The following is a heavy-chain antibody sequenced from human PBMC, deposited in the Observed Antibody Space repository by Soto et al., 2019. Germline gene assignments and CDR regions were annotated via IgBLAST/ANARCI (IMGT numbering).Heavy chain of an antibody. CDR1: GDSVSSNSAA. CDR3: TRTRGTSGWDDYYYCGMDV. CDR2: TYYRSKWYN. Sequence: SQTLSLTCAISGDSVSSNSAAWNWIRQSPSRGLEWLGKTYYRSKWYNEYAESVKGRITINPDTSKNQFSLQLNSVTPEDTAVYYCTRTRGTSGWDDYYYCGMDVWGQGTTVTVSS. J-gene: IGHJ6*02. D-gene: IGHD6-19*01. V-gene: IGHV6-1*01.